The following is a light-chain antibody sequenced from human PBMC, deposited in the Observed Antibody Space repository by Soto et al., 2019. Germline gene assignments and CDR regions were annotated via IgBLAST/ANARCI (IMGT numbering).Light chain of an antibody. CDR1: QSVSSN. J-gene: IGKJ4*01. CDR2: GAS. V-gene: IGKV3-15*01. Sequence: EIVMTQSPATLSVSPGERATLSCRASQSVSSNLAWYQQKPGQAPRLLIYGASTRATGIPARFSGSGSGTEFTLTNSSRQSEDLAVYYCKQYNNWPQPTSGGGTKVKIK. CDR3: KQYNNWPQPT.